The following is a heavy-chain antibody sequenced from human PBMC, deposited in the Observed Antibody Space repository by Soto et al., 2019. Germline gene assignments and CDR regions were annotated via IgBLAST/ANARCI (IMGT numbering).Heavy chain of an antibody. CDR1: GFTFSSYS. J-gene: IGHJ1*01. CDR3: ARDLGSSWYPEYFQH. Sequence: PGGSLRLSCAASGFTFSSYSMNWARQAPGKGLEWVSYISSSSSTIYYADSVKGRSTISRDNAKNSLYLQMNSLRAEDTAVYYCARDLGSSWYPEYFQHWGQGTLVTVSS. CDR2: ISSSSSTI. D-gene: IGHD6-13*01. V-gene: IGHV3-48*01.